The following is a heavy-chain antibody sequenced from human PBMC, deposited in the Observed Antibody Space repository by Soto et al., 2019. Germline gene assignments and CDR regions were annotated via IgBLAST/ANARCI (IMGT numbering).Heavy chain of an antibody. CDR2: IYYSGST. D-gene: IGHD6-19*01. CDR1: GGSISSYY. J-gene: IGHJ6*02. V-gene: IGHV4-59*01. Sequence: QVQLQESGPGLVKPSETLSLTCTVSGGSISSYYWSWIRQPPGKGLEWIGYIYYSGSTNYNPSLKSRVTISVDTSKNQFCLKLSSVTAADTAVYYCARDMYSSGWTVYGMDVWGQGTTVTVSS. CDR3: ARDMYSSGWTVYGMDV.